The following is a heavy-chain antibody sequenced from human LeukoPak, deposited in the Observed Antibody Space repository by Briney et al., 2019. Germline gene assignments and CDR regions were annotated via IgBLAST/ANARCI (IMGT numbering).Heavy chain of an antibody. D-gene: IGHD4-17*01. V-gene: IGHV1-18*01. Sequence: ASVKVSCKASGYTFTSYPISWVRQAPGQGPEWMGWITTYNGNTNYAQKLQGRVTMTTDTSTSTAYMDLRGLRSDDTAVYYCARGYDYGDYVGDFDYWGQGTLVTVSS. J-gene: IGHJ4*02. CDR1: GYTFTSYP. CDR2: ITTYNGNT. CDR3: ARGYDYGDYVGDFDY.